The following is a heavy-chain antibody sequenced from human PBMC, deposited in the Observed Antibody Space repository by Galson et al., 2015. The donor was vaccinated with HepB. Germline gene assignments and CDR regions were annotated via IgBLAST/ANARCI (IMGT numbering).Heavy chain of an antibody. V-gene: IGHV3-48*04. CDR3: ARGGYCSSVSCSHYYYGMDV. D-gene: IGHD2-2*01. Sequence: SLRLSCAASGFSFSNYNMNWVRQAPGKGLEWVSYISSSGSTIYSADSVKGRFTISRDNAKNSLYLQMNSLRGEDTAVYYCARGGYCSSVSCSHYYYGMDVWGQGTTVTVSS. CDR1: GFSFSNYN. CDR2: ISSSGSTI. J-gene: IGHJ6*02.